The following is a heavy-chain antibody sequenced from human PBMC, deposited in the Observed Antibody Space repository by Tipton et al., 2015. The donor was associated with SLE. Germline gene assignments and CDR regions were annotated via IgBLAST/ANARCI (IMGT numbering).Heavy chain of an antibody. CDR2: IWSDGNVK. Sequence: SLRLSCAASGFTFSNYVMHWVRQAPGKGLEWMAVIWSDGNVKYYADSVKGRFTISRDNSENTLYLQMNSLRGQDTAVYYCAKGGDIWAGCRPLCDSCGQGALVTVSS. V-gene: IGHV3-30*18. J-gene: IGHJ5*01. CDR1: GFTFSNYV. D-gene: IGHD3-9*01. CDR3: AKGGDIWAGCRPLCDS.